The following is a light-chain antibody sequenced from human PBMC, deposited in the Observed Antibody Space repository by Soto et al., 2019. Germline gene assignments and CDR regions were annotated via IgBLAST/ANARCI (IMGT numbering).Light chain of an antibody. CDR1: SSNIGGNS. Sequence: QSVLTQPPSVSAAPGQKVIISCSGSSSNIGGNSVSWYQQLPGTAPKLLIYDDNKRPSGIPDRFSGSKSGTSATLGITGFQTGDEADCYCGSWDSSLSAYVFGTGTKVPVL. CDR3: GSWDSSLSAYV. J-gene: IGLJ1*01. CDR2: DDN. V-gene: IGLV1-51*01.